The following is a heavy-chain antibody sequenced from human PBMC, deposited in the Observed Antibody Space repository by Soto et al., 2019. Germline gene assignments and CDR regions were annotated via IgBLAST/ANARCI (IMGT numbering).Heavy chain of an antibody. J-gene: IGHJ4*02. CDR2: IYYSGST. D-gene: IGHD4-4*01. V-gene: IGHV4-30-4*01. CDR1: GGSISSGDYY. Sequence: SETLSLTCTVSGGSISSGDYYWSWIRQPPGKGLEWIGYIYYSGSTYYNPSLKSRVTISVDTSKNQFSLKLSSVTAADTAVYYCAREVVGTYSMRPYFDYWGQGTLVTVSS. CDR3: AREVVGTYSMRPYFDY.